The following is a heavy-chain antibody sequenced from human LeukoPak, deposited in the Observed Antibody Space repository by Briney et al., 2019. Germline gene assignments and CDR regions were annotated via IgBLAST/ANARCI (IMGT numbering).Heavy chain of an antibody. CDR1: GCTFTSYG. CDR2: ISAYNGNT. CDR3: ARARGEYSSSLDYYYYGMDV. D-gene: IGHD6-13*01. V-gene: IGHV1-18*01. J-gene: IGHJ6*02. Sequence: ASVKVSCKASGCTFTSYGISWVRQAPGQGLEWMGWISAYNGNTNYAQKLQGRVTMTTDTSTSTAYMELRSLRSDDTAVYYCARARGEYSSSLDYYYYGMDVWGQGTTVTVSS.